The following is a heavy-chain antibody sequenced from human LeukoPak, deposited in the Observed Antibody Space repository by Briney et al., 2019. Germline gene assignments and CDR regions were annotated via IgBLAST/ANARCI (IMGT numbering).Heavy chain of an antibody. V-gene: IGHV3-48*03. D-gene: IGHD1-26*01. CDR1: GFTFSSYE. J-gene: IGHJ3*02. CDR2: ISSSGSTI. CDR3: ARHSGKYDAFDI. Sequence: EGSLRLSCAASGFTFSSYEMNWVRQAPGKGLEWVSYISSSGSTIYYADSVKGRFTISRDNAKNSLYLQMNSLRAEDTAVYYCARHSGKYDAFDIWGQGTMVTVSS.